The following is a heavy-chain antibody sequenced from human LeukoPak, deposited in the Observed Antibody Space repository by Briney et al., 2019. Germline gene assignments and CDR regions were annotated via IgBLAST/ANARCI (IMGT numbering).Heavy chain of an antibody. CDR3: ARRASVVVPARYGMDV. J-gene: IGHJ6*04. CDR1: GFTFSSYE. V-gene: IGHV3-48*03. CDR2: ISSSGSTI. D-gene: IGHD2-2*01. Sequence: GGSLRLSCAASGFTFSSYEMNWVRQAPGKGLEWVSYISSSGSTIYYADSVKGRFTISRDNAKNSLYLQMNSLRAEDTAVYYCARRASVVVPARYGMDVWGKGTTATVSS.